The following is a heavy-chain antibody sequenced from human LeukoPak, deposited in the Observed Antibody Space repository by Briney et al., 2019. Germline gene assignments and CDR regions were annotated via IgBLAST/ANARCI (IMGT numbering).Heavy chain of an antibody. J-gene: IGHJ4*02. D-gene: IGHD6-6*01. CDR1: GYTFTGYY. V-gene: IGHV1-2*02. CDR2: INPNSGGT. CDR3: AKPGPSRGIAGRRPTKYYFDY. Sequence: ASVKVSCKASGYTFTGYYMHWVRQAPGQGLEWMGWINPNSGGTNYAQKFQGRVTMTRDTSISTAYMELSRLRAEDTAVYYCAKPGPSRGIAGRRPTKYYFDYWGQGTLVTVSS.